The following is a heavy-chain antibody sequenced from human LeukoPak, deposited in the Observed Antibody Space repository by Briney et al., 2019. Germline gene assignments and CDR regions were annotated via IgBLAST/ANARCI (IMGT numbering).Heavy chain of an antibody. J-gene: IGHJ4*02. CDR2: IKQDGNEK. Sequence: GGSLRLSCAPSGFTFNNYWMSWVRQAPGKGLEWVANIKQDGNEKFYVDSVKGRFTISRDNAKNSLYLQMNSLRVEDTAVYYCAGAAKGIPAEQGYFASWGQGALVTVSS. CDR3: AGAAKGIPAEQGYFAS. V-gene: IGHV3-7*01. D-gene: IGHD6-25*01. CDR1: GFTFNNYW.